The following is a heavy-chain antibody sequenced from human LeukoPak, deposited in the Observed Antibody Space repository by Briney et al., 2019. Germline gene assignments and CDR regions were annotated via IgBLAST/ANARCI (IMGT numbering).Heavy chain of an antibody. J-gene: IGHJ4*02. CDR1: GGSISTYY. Sequence: TPSETLSLTCTVSGGSISTYYWSWIRQPPGKGLEWIGYIYYSGTTNYNPSLKGRVTILVDTSKNQFSLKLSSVTAADTAVYYCAGASFSDIPSYWGQGTLVTVSS. V-gene: IGHV4-59*01. CDR2: IYYSGTT. CDR3: AGASFSDIPSY. D-gene: IGHD3-9*01.